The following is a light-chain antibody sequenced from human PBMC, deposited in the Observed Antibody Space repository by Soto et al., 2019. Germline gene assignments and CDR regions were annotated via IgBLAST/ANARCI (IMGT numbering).Light chain of an antibody. V-gene: IGKV1-9*01. CDR2: DVS. Sequence: DIQLTQSPSFLSASVGDKVTITCGASQGISNYLAWYQQKPGKAPKLLIYDVSTLQSGVPSRFSGSGSGTEFTLRISSLQPEDFATYHCQQLNSYPITFGQGTRLEIK. CDR1: QGISNY. CDR3: QQLNSYPIT. J-gene: IGKJ5*01.